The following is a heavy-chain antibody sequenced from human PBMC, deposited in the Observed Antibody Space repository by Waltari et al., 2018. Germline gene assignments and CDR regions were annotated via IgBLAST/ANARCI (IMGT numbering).Heavy chain of an antibody. CDR1: GGSISSGDYY. V-gene: IGHV4-30-4*01. Sequence: QVQLQESGPGLVKPSQTLSLTCTVPGGSISSGDYYWSWVRQPPGKGLEWIGYIYYSGSTYYNPSLKSRVTISVDTSKNQFSLKLSSVTAADTAVYYCARDLFSLLVGSSGYYYGMDVWGQGTTVTVSS. CDR3: ARDLFSLLVGSSGYYYGMDV. CDR2: IYYSGST. J-gene: IGHJ6*02. D-gene: IGHD6-6*01.